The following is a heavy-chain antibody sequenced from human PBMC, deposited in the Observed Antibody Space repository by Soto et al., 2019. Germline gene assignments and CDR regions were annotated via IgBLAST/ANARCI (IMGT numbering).Heavy chain of an antibody. CDR1: GFTFSSYG. V-gene: IGHV3-30*18. CDR3: AKSRGSSWPFDY. D-gene: IGHD6-13*01. J-gene: IGHJ4*02. CDR2: ISYDGSNK. Sequence: PGGSLRLSCAASGFTFSSYGMHWVRQAPGKGLEWVAIISYDGSNKYYADSVKGRFTISRDNSKNTLYLQMNSLRAEDTAVYYCAKSRGSSWPFDYWGQGTLVTVSS.